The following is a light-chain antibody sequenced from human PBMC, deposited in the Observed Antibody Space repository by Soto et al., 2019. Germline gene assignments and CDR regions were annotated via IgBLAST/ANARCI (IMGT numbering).Light chain of an antibody. CDR3: RSYTSSSTLRL. CDR2: DVS. CDR1: SSDLSGYNY. V-gene: IGLV2-14*03. J-gene: IGLJ2*01. Sequence: QSALTQPASGSGSPGQSITISCTGTSSDLSGYNYVSWYQQLPGKAPQLIIYDVSNRPSGVSHRFSGSKSGNTASLTISGLQAEDEAEYYCRSYTSSSTLRLFGGGTKLTVL.